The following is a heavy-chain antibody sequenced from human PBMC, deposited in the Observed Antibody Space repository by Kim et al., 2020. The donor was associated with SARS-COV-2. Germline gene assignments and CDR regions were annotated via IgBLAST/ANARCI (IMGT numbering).Heavy chain of an antibody. CDR2: IQQDGSEK. CDR1: TFAFSNYW. Sequence: GGSLRLSCAASTFAFSNYWMIWVRQAPGKGLEWVANIQQDGSEKYYVDSVKGRFTISRDNAKNSLYLQMNSLRAEDTAVYYCARAFRSLGNYGMDVWGQGTTVTVS. V-gene: IGHV3-7*03. J-gene: IGHJ6*02. D-gene: IGHD3-3*02. CDR3: ARAFRSLGNYGMDV.